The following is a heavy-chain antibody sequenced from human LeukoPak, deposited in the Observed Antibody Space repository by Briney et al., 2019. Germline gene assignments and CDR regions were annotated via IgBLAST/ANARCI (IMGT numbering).Heavy chain of an antibody. CDR1: GYTFTGYY. J-gene: IGHJ4*02. Sequence: ASVKVSCKASGYTFTGYYMHWVRQAPGQGLEWMGWINPNSGGTNYAQKFQGRVTMTRDTSISTAYMELSRLRSDDTAVYYCARDRGSHSSDWDWGQGTLVTVSS. CDR3: ARDRGSHSSDWD. V-gene: IGHV1-2*02. D-gene: IGHD6-19*01. CDR2: INPNSGGT.